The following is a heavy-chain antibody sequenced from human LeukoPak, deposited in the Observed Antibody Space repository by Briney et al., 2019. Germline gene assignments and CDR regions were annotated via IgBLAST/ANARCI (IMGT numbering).Heavy chain of an antibody. CDR2: IYHSGST. V-gene: IGHV4-30-2*01. CDR3: ARNYGDFGFDY. CDR1: GGSTSSGGYS. D-gene: IGHD4-17*01. Sequence: SETLSLTCAVSGGSTSSGGYSWSWIRQPPGKGLEWIGYIYHSGSTYYNPSLKSRVTISVDRSKNQFSLKLSSVTAADTAVYYCARNYGDFGFDYWGQGTLVTVSS. J-gene: IGHJ4*02.